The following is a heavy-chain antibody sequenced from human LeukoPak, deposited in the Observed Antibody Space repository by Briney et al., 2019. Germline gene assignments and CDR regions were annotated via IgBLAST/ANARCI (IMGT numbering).Heavy chain of an antibody. V-gene: IGHV1-69*05. CDR3: ASVRYCSSTSCYIRDYYYMDV. CDR2: IIPIFGTA. D-gene: IGHD2-2*02. CDR1: GGTFSSYA. Sequence: SVKVSCKASGGTFSSYAISWVRQAPGQGLEWMGGIIPIFGTANYAQKFQGRVTITTDESTSTAYMELSSLRSEDTAVYYCASVRYCSSTSCYIRDYYYMDVWGKETTVTVSS. J-gene: IGHJ6*03.